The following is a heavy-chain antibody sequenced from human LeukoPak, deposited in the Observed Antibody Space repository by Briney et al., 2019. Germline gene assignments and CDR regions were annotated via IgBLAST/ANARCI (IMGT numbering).Heavy chain of an antibody. V-gene: IGHV4-59*12. CDR3: ARSSAGSGHDAFDI. J-gene: IGHJ3*02. D-gene: IGHD3-10*01. Sequence: SETLSLTCSVSGDSISTYSWSWIRQSPGTGPEWIGYIHSSGHTDYNPSLKGRVTISVDTSQNHFSLKLNYVTAADTAVYYCARSSAGSGHDAFDIWGQGTMVTVSS. CDR2: IHSSGHT. CDR1: GDSISTYS.